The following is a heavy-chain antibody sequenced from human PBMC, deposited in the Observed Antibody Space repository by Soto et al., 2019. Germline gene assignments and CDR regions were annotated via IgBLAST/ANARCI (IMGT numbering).Heavy chain of an antibody. Sequence: EVQLLESGGGLVQPGGSLRLSCTISGFTFSSYAMSWVRQAPGKGLECVSSITRSGDSTYYADSVKGRFSISRDKSKNTLDLQMDSLRAEDTAVSYCTIDLQITGWFSAQTFDYWGPGTQVTVSS. CDR1: GFTFSSYA. V-gene: IGHV3-23*01. CDR2: ITRSGDST. CDR3: TIDLQITGWFSAQTFDY. J-gene: IGHJ4*02. D-gene: IGHD6-19*01.